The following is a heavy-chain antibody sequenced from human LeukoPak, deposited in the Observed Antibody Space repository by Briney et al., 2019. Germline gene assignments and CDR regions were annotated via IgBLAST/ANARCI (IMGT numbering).Heavy chain of an antibody. V-gene: IGHV3-23*01. D-gene: IGHD2-15*01. Sequence: GGSLRLSCAASGFTFSNYAMSWVRQAPGKGLEWVSTISGTTGNTYYADSVKGRFTISRDNSKSTVYLQMNSLRAEDTAVYYCAKVFRSGGSCYPDWGQGTLVTVSS. CDR3: AKVFRSGGSCYPD. J-gene: IGHJ4*02. CDR1: GFTFSNYA. CDR2: ISGTTGNT.